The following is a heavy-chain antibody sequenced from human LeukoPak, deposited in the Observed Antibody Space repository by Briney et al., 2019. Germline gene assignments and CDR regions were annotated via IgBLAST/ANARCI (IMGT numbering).Heavy chain of an antibody. CDR2: INHSGST. CDR3: ARGIAVAGTLYYFDY. Sequence: SETLSLTCAVYGGSFSGYYWSWIRQPPGKGLEWIGEINHSGSTNYNPSLKSRVTISVDTSKNQFSLKLSSVTAADTAVYYCARGIAVAGTLYYFDYWGQGTLVTVPS. V-gene: IGHV4-34*01. J-gene: IGHJ4*02. CDR1: GGSFSGYY. D-gene: IGHD6-19*01.